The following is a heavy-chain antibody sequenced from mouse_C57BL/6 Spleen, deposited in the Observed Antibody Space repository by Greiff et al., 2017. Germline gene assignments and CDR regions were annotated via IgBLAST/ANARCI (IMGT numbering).Heavy chain of an antibody. V-gene: IGHV14-4*01. Sequence: DVQLQESGAELVRPGASVKLSCTASGFNIKDDYMHWVKQRPEQGLEWIGWIDPENGDTEYASKFQGKATIPADTSSNTAYLPLSSLTSADTAVYYCAAYYGGSNHFAYWGQGTLVTVSA. D-gene: IGHD1-1*01. CDR2: IDPENGDT. CDR1: GFNIKDDY. J-gene: IGHJ3*01. CDR3: AAYYGGSNHFAY.